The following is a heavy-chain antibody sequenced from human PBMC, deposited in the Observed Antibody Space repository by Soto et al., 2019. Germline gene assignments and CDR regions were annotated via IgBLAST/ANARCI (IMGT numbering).Heavy chain of an antibody. Sequence: SETLSLTCAVYGGSFSGYYWSWIRQPPGKGLEWIGEINHSGSTNYNPSLKSRVTISVDTSKNQFSLKLSSVTAADTAVYYCARSPHVLLWFGELLRHNWFDPWGQRTLVTVSS. V-gene: IGHV4-34*01. CDR2: INHSGST. D-gene: IGHD3-10*01. CDR1: GGSFSGYY. CDR3: ARSPHVLLWFGELLRHNWFDP. J-gene: IGHJ5*02.